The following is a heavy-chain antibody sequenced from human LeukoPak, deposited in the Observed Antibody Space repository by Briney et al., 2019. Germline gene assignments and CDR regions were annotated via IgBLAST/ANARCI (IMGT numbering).Heavy chain of an antibody. CDR2: INSDGSST. Sequence: GGSLRLSCAASGFTFSSYWMHWVRQAPGKGLVWVSRINSDGSSTTYADSEKGRFTISRDNPKNPLSLKTNSMRDEETAVYYCERDSGYYDSSGYYPYFDYWGQRTLVTVSS. CDR1: GFTFSSYW. CDR3: ERDSGYYDSSGYYPYFDY. D-gene: IGHD3-22*01. J-gene: IGHJ4*02. V-gene: IGHV3-74*01.